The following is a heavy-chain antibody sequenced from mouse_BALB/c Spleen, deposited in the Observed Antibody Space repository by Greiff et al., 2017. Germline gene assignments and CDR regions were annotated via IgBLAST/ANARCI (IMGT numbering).Heavy chain of an antibody. CDR3: ARDRGNPYAMDY. CDR2: ISSGGSYT. Sequence: EVMLVESGGGLVKPGGSLKLSCAASGFTFSSYAMSWVRQSPEKRLEWVAEISSGGSYTYYPDTVTGRFTISRDNAKNTLYLEMSSLRSEDTAMYYCARDRGNPYAMDYWGQGTSVTVSS. J-gene: IGHJ4*01. D-gene: IGHD2-1*01. V-gene: IGHV5-9-4*01. CDR1: GFTFSSYA.